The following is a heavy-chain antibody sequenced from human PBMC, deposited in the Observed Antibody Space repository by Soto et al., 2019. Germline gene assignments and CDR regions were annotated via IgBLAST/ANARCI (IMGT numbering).Heavy chain of an antibody. D-gene: IGHD2-2*01. J-gene: IGHJ4*02. V-gene: IGHV3-21*01. CDR1: GSTFSNYG. CDR3: ARDESAGSSIRY. CDR2: IDESGNYI. Sequence: EVQVVESGGGLVKPGGSLRLSCTASGSTFSNYGMNWVRQAPGKGLERVSSIDESGNYIYYADSVQGRFIISRDNVKNSLYLQMNSLRAEDTAVYFCARDESAGSSIRYWGQGTLVTVSS.